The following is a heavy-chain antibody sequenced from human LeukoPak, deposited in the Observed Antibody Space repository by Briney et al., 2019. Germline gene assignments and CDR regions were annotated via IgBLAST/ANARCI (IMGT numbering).Heavy chain of an antibody. CDR1: GFTFNNAW. V-gene: IGHV3-15*01. D-gene: IGHD6-13*01. CDR3: ARGRSWDY. CDR2: IKSKTDGGTT. J-gene: IGHJ4*02. Sequence: PGGSLRLSCAASGFTFNNAWMNWVRQAPGKGLEWVGRIKSKTDGGTTDYTAPVKGRFTISRDNAKNSLYLQMNSLRAEDTAVYYCARGRSWDYWGQGTLVTVSS.